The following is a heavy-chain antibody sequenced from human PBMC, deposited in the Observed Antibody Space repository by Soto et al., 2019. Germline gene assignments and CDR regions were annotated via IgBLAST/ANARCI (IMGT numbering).Heavy chain of an antibody. CDR3: ARRNYDTSGALY. Sequence: QLQLQESGPGLVKPSETLSLTCTVSGGSISSSRYYWGWIRQPPGKALEWIGSIYYSGSTYYNPSLKSRVTISVDTSKNQFSLKLSSVTAADTAVYYCARRNYDTSGALYWGQGTLVTVSS. CDR2: IYYSGST. J-gene: IGHJ4*02. D-gene: IGHD3-22*01. CDR1: GGSISSSRYY. V-gene: IGHV4-39*01.